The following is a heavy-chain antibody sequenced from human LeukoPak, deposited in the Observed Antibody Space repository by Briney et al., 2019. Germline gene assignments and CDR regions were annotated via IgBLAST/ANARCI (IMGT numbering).Heavy chain of an antibody. J-gene: IGHJ4*02. CDR3: ARGGGYDWGAFDC. D-gene: IGHD5-12*01. V-gene: IGHV4-59*01. Sequence: SETLSLTCTVSGGSITSYYWSWIRQPPGKGLAWIGFISYSGSTGYRPSLKSRVTISVDTSKNQFSLKLSSVTAADTAVYYCARGGGYDWGAFDCWGQGALVTVSS. CDR2: ISYSGST. CDR1: GGSITSYY.